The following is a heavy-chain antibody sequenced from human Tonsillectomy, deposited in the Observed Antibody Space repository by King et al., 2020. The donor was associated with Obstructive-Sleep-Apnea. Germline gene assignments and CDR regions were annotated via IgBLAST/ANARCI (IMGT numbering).Heavy chain of an antibody. J-gene: IGHJ4*02. CDR1: GYTFTGYY. D-gene: IGHD5-18*01. Sequence: QLVQSGAEVKKPGASVKVSCKASGYTFTGYYMHWVRQAPGQGLEWMGWINPNSGGTNYAQKFQGRVTMTRDTSISTAYMELSRLRSDDTAVYYCATTSGTWIQLWFPPHYWGQGTLVTVSS. CDR2: INPNSGGT. CDR3: ATTSGTWIQLWFPPHY. V-gene: IGHV1-2*02.